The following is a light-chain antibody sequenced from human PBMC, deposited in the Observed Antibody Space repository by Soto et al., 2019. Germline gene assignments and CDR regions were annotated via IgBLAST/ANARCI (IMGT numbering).Light chain of an antibody. V-gene: IGKV1-5*03. Sequence: DIQMTQSPSTLSASVGDRVTITCRASQTIGSWLAWYQQRPGKPPKLLIYKASTLASGVPSRFSGSGSGTEFTLTINSLQPDDFAIYYCQQYHIYSGTFGQGTKVEIK. J-gene: IGKJ1*01. CDR1: QTIGSW. CDR3: QQYHIYSGT. CDR2: KAS.